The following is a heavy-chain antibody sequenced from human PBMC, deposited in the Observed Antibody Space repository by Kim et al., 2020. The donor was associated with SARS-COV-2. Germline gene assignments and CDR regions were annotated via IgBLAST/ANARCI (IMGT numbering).Heavy chain of an antibody. CDR1: GFTVSSNY. CDR2: MYSGGST. J-gene: IGHJ6*02. CDR3: ASETQDYGDYEAWYYGMDV. Sequence: GGSLRLSCTASGFTVSSNYMSWVRQAPGKGLEWVSAMYSGGSTYYADSVKGRFTISRDNSKNTLYLQMNSLRAEDTAVYYCASETQDYGDYEAWYYGMDVWGQGTTVTVSS. V-gene: IGHV3-53*01. D-gene: IGHD4-17*01.